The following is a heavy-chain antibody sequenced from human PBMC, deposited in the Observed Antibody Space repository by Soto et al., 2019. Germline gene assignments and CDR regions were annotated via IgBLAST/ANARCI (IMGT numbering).Heavy chain of an antibody. CDR3: VRAAGYSGNDYVYYYGMEV. V-gene: IGHV3-33*01. D-gene: IGHD5-12*01. CDR1: GFTFSSYG. Sequence: QVQLVESGGGVVPPGRSLRLSCAASGFTFSSYGMHWVRQAPGKGLEWVALVWYDGGNKYYADSVKDRFTISRDNSKNTLYLQMNSLRDEDTAVYYCVRAAGYSGNDYVYYYGMEVWGQGTTVTVSS. J-gene: IGHJ6*02. CDR2: VWYDGGNK.